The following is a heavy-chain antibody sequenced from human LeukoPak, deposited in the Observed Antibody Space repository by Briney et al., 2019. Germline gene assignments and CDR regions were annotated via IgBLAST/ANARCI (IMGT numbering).Heavy chain of an antibody. D-gene: IGHD6-13*01. CDR2: INHSGST. Sequence: SETLSLTCAVYGASFSGYYWSWVRQPPGKGLEWIGEINHSGSTNYNPSLKSRLTISVDTSKNQFSLKLSSVTAADTAVYYCARGGGIAAQTYYFDYLGQGTLVTVSS. CDR3: ARGGGIAAQTYYFDY. J-gene: IGHJ4*01. V-gene: IGHV4-34*01. CDR1: GASFSGYY.